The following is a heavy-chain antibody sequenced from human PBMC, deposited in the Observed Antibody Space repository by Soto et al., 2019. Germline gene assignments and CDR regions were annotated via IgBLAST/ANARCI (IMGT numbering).Heavy chain of an antibody. D-gene: IGHD6-13*01. CDR1: GYTFTSYG. Sequence: QVQLVQSGAEVKKPGASVKVSCNASGYTFTSYGISWVRQAPGQGLEWMGWISAYNGNTNYAQKLQGRVTMTTDTSTSTAYMELRSLRSDDTAVYYCARVALCGYSSSWYGHGDYWGQGTLVTVSS. V-gene: IGHV1-18*01. CDR2: ISAYNGNT. J-gene: IGHJ4*02. CDR3: ARVALCGYSSSWYGHGDY.